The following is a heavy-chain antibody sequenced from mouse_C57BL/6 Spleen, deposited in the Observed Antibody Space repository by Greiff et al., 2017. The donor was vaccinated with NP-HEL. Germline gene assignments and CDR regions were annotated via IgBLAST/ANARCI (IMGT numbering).Heavy chain of an antibody. D-gene: IGHD6-5*01. V-gene: IGHV1-15*01. CDR3: TRSYTGAMDY. J-gene: IGHJ4*01. CDR2: IDPETGGT. CDR1: GYTFTDYE. Sequence: VKLMESGAELVRPGASVTLSCKASGYTFTDYEMHWVKQTPVHGLEWIGAIDPETGGTAYNQKFKGKAILTADKSSSTAYMELRSLTSEDSAVYYCTRSYTGAMDYWGQGTSVTVSS.